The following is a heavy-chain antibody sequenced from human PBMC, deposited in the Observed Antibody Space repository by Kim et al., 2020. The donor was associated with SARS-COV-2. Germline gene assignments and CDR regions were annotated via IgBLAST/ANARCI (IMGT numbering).Heavy chain of an antibody. CDR2: IYYSGST. J-gene: IGHJ6*02. CDR1: GGSISSGGYY. CDR3: ARDYTGTMVRGGNNYYYYGMDV. V-gene: IGHV4-31*03. D-gene: IGHD3-10*01. Sequence: SETLSLTCTVSGGSISSGGYYWSWIRQHPGKGLEWIGYIYYSGSTYYNPSLKSRVTISVDTSKNQFSLKLSSVTAADTAVYYCARDYTGTMVRGGNNYYYYGMDVWGQGTTVTVSS.